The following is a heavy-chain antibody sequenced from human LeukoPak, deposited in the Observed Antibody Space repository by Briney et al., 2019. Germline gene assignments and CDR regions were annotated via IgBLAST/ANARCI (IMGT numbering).Heavy chain of an antibody. V-gene: IGHV4-59*01. D-gene: IGHD3-10*01. Sequence: PSETLSLTCTVSGGSISSYYWSWIRQPPGKGPEWIGYIYYSGSTNYNPSLKSRVTISVDTSKNQFSLKLSSVTAADTAVYYCARAGTRYYYYMDVWGKGTTVTISS. CDR3: ARAGTRYYYYMDV. J-gene: IGHJ6*03. CDR1: GGSISSYY. CDR2: IYYSGST.